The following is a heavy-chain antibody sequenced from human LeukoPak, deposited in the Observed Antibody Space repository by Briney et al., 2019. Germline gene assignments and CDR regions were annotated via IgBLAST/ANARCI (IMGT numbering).Heavy chain of an antibody. CDR3: AREAAMVRGVVTFDY. J-gene: IGHJ4*02. CDR2: IIPIFGTA. Sequence: GASVKVSCKASGGTFSSYAISWVRQAPGQGLEWMGGIIPIFGTANYAQKFQGRVTITADESTSTAYMELSSLRSEDTAVYYCAREAAMVRGVVTFDYWGQGTLVTVSS. CDR1: GGTFSSYA. D-gene: IGHD3-10*01. V-gene: IGHV1-69*13.